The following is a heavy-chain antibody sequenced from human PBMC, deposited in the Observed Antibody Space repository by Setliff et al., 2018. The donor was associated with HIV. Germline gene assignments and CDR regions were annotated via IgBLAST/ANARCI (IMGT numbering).Heavy chain of an antibody. CDR2: INPKTGDT. Sequence: ASVKVSCKASGYTFTDYYVHWVRQAPGQGLEWMGWINPKTGDTKYAENFQGRVTMTRDTSTSTVYMDLNRLTYDDTAVYYCAPANIVSTARWNHWGRGTLVTVSS. V-gene: IGHV1-2*02. CDR1: GYTFTDYY. D-gene: IGHD3-16*02. J-gene: IGHJ5*02. CDR3: APANIVSTARWNH.